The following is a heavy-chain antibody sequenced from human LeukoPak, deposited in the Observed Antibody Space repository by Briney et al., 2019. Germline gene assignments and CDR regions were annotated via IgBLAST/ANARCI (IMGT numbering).Heavy chain of an antibody. J-gene: IGHJ4*02. CDR2: IVPILCIA. CDR1: GCTFSSYA. D-gene: IGHD3-9*01. V-gene: IGHV1-69*04. CDR3: ARAALTGTTHFDY. Sequence: ASVKVSFKASGCTFSSYAISRVRQAPGQGLEWVGRIVPILCIANYAQKFQGRVTITANKSTIKAYMELSSLRSEDTAVYYCARAALTGTTHFDYWGQGTLVTVSS.